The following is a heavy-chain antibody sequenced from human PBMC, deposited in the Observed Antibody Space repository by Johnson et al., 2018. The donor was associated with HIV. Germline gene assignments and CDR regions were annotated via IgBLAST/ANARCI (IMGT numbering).Heavy chain of an antibody. CDR2: IRYDGSNK. J-gene: IGHJ3*02. Sequence: QVQLVESGGGVVQTGGSLRLSCAASGFTFSSYGMHWVRQAPGKGLEWVAFIRYDGSNKYYADSVKGRFTISRDNAKNTLYLQMNSLRAEDTAVYYCARYSSGWQGLDAFDIWGQGTMVTVSS. CDR3: ARYSSGWQGLDAFDI. CDR1: GFTFSSYG. V-gene: IGHV3-30*02. D-gene: IGHD6-19*01.